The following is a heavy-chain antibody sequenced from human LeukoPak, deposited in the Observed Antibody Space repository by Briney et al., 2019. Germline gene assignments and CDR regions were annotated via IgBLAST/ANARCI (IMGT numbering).Heavy chain of an antibody. CDR1: GYTFIYY. Sequence: VASVKVSCKASGYTFIYYIHWVRQAPGQGLEWMGWISAYNGNTNYAQKLQGRVTMTTDTSTSTAYMELRSLRSDDTAVYYCARTSGSYSDYWGQGTLVTVSS. CDR2: ISAYNGNT. V-gene: IGHV1-18*04. CDR3: ARTSGSYSDY. D-gene: IGHD1-26*01. J-gene: IGHJ4*02.